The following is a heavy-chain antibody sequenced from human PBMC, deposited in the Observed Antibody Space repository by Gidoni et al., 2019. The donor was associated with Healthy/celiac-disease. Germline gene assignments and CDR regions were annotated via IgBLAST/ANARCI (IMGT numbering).Heavy chain of an antibody. J-gene: IGHJ6*02. CDR3: ARDGGWYAPACGMDV. Sequence: GRFTISRDNSKNTLYLQMNSLRAEDTAVYYCARDGGWYAPACGMDVWGQGTTVTVSS. D-gene: IGHD6-19*01. V-gene: IGHV3-30*01.